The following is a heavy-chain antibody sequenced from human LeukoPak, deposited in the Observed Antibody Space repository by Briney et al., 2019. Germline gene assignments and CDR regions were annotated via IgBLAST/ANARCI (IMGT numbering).Heavy chain of an antibody. Sequence: RSGGSLRLSCAASGFTFSSYAMSWVRQAPGKGLEWVSAISGSGGSTYYADSVKGRFTISRDNSKNTLYLQMNSLRAEDTAVYCCAKTGDRGYCFDYWGQGTLVTVSS. J-gene: IGHJ4*02. CDR1: GFTFSSYA. CDR2: ISGSGGST. D-gene: IGHD7-27*01. V-gene: IGHV3-23*01. CDR3: AKTGDRGYCFDY.